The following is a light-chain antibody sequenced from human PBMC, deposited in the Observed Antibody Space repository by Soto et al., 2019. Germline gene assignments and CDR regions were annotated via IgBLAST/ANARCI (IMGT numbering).Light chain of an antibody. J-gene: IGKJ3*01. CDR3: QQCYRAPFT. CDR2: DAS. V-gene: IGKV1-39*01. CDR1: QGITTY. Sequence: DIQMTQSPSSLSASVGDRVTITCRASQGITTYLAWYQQRQGRAPKLLIYDASSLLSGVPLRFSGSGSGTDFTLTISSLQPEDFATYYCQQCYRAPFTFGPGTKVEIK.